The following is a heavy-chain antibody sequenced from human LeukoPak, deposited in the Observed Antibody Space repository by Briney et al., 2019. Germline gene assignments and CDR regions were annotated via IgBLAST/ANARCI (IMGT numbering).Heavy chain of an antibody. CDR1: GYTVISYD. V-gene: IGHV1-8*03. J-gene: IGHJ6*03. D-gene: IGHD3-10*01. Sequence: ASVNVSCKASGYTVISYDINWVRQATGQGLEWMGWMNPNSGNTGYAQKFQGRVTITADESTSTAYMELSSLRSEDTAVYYCARAITMVRGVKSYYNYYMDIWGKGATVTVSS. CDR3: ARAITMVRGVKSYYNYYMDI. CDR2: MNPNSGNT.